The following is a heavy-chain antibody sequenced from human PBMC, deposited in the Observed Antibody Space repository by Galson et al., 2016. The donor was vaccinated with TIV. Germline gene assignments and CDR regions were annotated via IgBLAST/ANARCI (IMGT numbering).Heavy chain of an antibody. CDR3: AKTIDVSGVLINYFYYGMDV. D-gene: IGHD3-3*01. CDR2: ISATGGST. V-gene: IGHV3-23*01. Sequence: SLRLSCAASGFTFSDFAMHWVRQAPGKGLEWVSSISATGGSTYYAGSVKGRFTASRDNSNDHLSLQMSSLRAEDTAVYYCAKTIDVSGVLINYFYYGMDVGGRGTTVTVSS. CDR1: GFTFSDFA. J-gene: IGHJ6*02.